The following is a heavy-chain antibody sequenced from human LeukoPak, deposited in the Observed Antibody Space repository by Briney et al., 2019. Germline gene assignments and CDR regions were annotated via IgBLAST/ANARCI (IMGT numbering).Heavy chain of an antibody. CDR2: VYYTGAS. CDR1: GGSISSSSYY. Sequence: PSETLSLTCTVSGGSISSSSYYWGWIRQPPGKGLEWIGSVYYTGASYYNPSLKSRITISIDTSKKHFSLKLTSVTAADTAVYYCARGAPPQNWGQGTLVTVSS. J-gene: IGHJ4*02. V-gene: IGHV4-39*07. CDR3: ARGAPPQN.